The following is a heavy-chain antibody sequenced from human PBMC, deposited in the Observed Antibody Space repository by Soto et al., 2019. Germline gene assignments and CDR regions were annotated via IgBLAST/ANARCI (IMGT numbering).Heavy chain of an antibody. Sequence: QLQLQESGPGLVKPSETLSLTCTVSGGSISSSSYYWGWIRQPPGKGLEWIGSIYYSGSTYYNPSLKSRVTISVDTSKNQFSLKLSSVTAADTAVYYCARQPRMGAATYWYFDLWGRGTLVTVSS. J-gene: IGHJ2*01. CDR2: IYYSGST. V-gene: IGHV4-39*01. CDR1: GGSISSSSYY. CDR3: ARQPRMGAATYWYFDL. D-gene: IGHD1-26*01.